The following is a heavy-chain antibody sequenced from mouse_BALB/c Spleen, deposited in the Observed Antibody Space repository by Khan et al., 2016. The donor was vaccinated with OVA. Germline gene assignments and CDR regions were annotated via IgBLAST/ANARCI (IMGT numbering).Heavy chain of an antibody. CDR1: GYTFTSYY. CDR3: TRSGYGTFAY. J-gene: IGHJ3*01. Sequence: VELVESGAELVRPGASVKLSCKASGYTFTSYYMYWVKQGPGQGLEWIGEINPNDGDTNFNEKFKSKATLTVDKSSTTLYMQLSSLTSEDSAVYYCTRSGYGTFAYWGQGTLVTVSA. V-gene: IGHV1S81*02. CDR2: INPNDGDT. D-gene: IGHD2-1*01.